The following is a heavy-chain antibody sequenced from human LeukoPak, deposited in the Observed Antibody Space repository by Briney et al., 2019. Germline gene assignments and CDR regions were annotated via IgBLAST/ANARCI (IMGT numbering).Heavy chain of an antibody. CDR1: GYTFTSYD. J-gene: IGHJ5*02. Sequence: ASVKVSCKXSGYTFTSYDINWVRQATGQGLEWMGWMNPNSGNTGYAQKFQGRVTMTRNTSISTAYMELSSLRSEDTAVYYCARDVTMVRDSRDWFDPWGQGTLVTVSS. D-gene: IGHD3-10*01. CDR2: MNPNSGNT. CDR3: ARDVTMVRDSRDWFDP. V-gene: IGHV1-8*01.